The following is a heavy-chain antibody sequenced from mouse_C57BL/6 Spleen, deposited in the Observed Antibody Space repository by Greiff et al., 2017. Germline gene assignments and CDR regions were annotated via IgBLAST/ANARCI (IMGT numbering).Heavy chain of an antibody. J-gene: IGHJ3*01. CDR1: GFTFSDAW. CDR2: IRNKANNHAT. D-gene: IGHD2-4*01. V-gene: IGHV6-6*01. Sequence: EVMLVESGGGLVQPGGSMKLSCAASGFTFSDAWMDWVRQSPEKGLEWVAEIRNKANNHATYYAESVKGRFTISRDDSKSSVYLQMNSLRAEDTGMYYCTGDYDWFAYWGQGTLVTVSA. CDR3: TGDYDWFAY.